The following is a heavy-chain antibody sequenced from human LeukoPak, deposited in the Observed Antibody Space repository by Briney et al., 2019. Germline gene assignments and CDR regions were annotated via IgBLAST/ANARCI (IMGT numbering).Heavy chain of an antibody. J-gene: IGHJ5*02. V-gene: IGHV1-69*05. CDR1: GGTFSSYA. CDR2: IIPIFGTA. CDR3: ARDGRVAGTGENWFDP. D-gene: IGHD6-19*01. Sequence: SVKVSCKASGGTFSSYAISWVRQAPGQGLEWMGGIIPIFGTANYAQKFQGRVTMTRDTSTSTVYMELSSLRSEDTAVYYCARDGRVAGTGENWFDPWGQGTLVTVSS.